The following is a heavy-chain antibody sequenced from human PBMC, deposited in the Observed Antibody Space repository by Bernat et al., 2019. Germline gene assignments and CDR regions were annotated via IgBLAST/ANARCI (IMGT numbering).Heavy chain of an antibody. CDR2: INGDGSDT. Sequence: EVQLVESGGGLVQPGGSLRLSCAASGFSFSSYWMHWVRQAPGRGLVWVSRINGDGSDTSYADSVKGRFTISRDNSKNTLYLQMNSLRAEDTAVYYCVRLAGRSVGYFDYWGQGTLVTVSS. D-gene: IGHD4-23*01. V-gene: IGHV3-74*01. CDR1: GFSFSSYW. J-gene: IGHJ4*02. CDR3: VRLAGRSVGYFDY.